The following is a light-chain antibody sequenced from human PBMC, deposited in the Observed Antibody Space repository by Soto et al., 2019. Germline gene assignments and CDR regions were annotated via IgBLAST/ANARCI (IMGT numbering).Light chain of an antibody. CDR3: QQYNSYST. V-gene: IGKV1-5*01. CDR2: DAS. CDR1: QSISSW. J-gene: IGKJ1*01. Sequence: DIQMTQYNYTLSASVGDRVTITCRSSQSISSWLAWYQQKPGKAPKLLIYDASSLESGVPSRFSGSGSGTEFTLTISSLQPDDFATYYCQQYNSYSTFGHVTKVDTK.